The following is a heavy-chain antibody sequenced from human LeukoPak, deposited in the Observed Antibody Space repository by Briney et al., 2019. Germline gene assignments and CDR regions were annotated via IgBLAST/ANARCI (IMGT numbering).Heavy chain of an antibody. CDR2: ISSSDSTI. D-gene: IGHD2-2*01. CDR3: AVQQGVVVPAAFGY. J-gene: IGHJ4*02. Sequence: PGGSMRLSCSASGFTFSDYYMSWIRQAPGKGLECVSYISSSDSTIYYADSVKGRFTISRDNAKNSLYLQMNRLRAEDTAVYYCAVQQGVVVPAAFGYWGQGTLVTVSS. CDR1: GFTFSDYY. V-gene: IGHV3-11*01.